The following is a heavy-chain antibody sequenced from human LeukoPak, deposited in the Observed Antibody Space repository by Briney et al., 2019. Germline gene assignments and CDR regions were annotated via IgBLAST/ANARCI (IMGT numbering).Heavy chain of an antibody. CDR2: VNRDGSET. CDR3: ARNNGMDV. V-gene: IGHV3-7*03. J-gene: IGHJ6*02. Sequence: GGSLPLSCAASGFALSSHWMTWVRQVPGRGPEWVANVNRDGSETSYLDTVKGRFTISKDNAKNSLYLQMNSLRAEDTSLYHCARNNGMDVWGQGTTVIVSS. CDR1: GFALSSHW.